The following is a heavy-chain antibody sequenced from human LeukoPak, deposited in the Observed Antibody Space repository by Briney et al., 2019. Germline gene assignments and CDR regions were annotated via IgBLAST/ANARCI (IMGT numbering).Heavy chain of an antibody. V-gene: IGHV4-34*01. CDR3: AREGRSTTPGY. CDR2: INHSGST. CDR1: GGSFSGYY. Sequence: SETLSLTCAVYGGSFSGYYWSWIRQPPGKGLEWIGEINHSGSTNYNPSLKSRVTISVDSSKNQFSLKLTSVTAADTAVYFCAREGRSTTPGYWGQGTLVTVSS. J-gene: IGHJ4*02. D-gene: IGHD6-13*01.